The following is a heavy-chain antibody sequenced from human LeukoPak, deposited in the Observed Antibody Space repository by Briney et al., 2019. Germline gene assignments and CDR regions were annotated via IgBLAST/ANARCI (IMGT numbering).Heavy chain of an antibody. Sequence: SETLSLTCAVYGGSFSGYCWSWIRQPPGKGLEWIGEINHSGSTNYNPSLKSRVTISVDTSKNQFSLKLSSVTAADTAVYYCARHPRGIGSSSWPFDYWGQGTLVTVSS. CDR3: ARHPRGIGSSSWPFDY. CDR1: GGSFSGYC. D-gene: IGHD6-13*01. CDR2: INHSGST. J-gene: IGHJ4*02. V-gene: IGHV4-34*01.